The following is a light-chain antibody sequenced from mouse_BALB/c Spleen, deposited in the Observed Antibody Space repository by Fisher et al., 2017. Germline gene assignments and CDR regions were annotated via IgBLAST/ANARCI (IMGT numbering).Light chain of an antibody. Sequence: IVLTQSPAIMSASPGEKVTMTCSASSSVSSSYLYWYQQKPGSSPKLWIYSTSNLASGVPGRFSGSGSGNSYSLTISSMEAEDVATYYCFQGSGYPLTFGAGTKLELK. CDR1: SSVSSSY. V-gene: IGKV4-79*01. J-gene: IGKJ5*01. CDR3: FQGSGYPLT. CDR2: STS.